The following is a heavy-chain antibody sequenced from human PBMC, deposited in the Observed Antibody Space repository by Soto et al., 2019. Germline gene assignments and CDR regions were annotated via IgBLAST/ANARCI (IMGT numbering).Heavy chain of an antibody. CDR1: GFTFSSYG. J-gene: IGHJ6*02. V-gene: IGHV3-30*18. CDR2: ISYDGSNK. Sequence: PGGSLRLSCAASGFTFSSYGMHWVRQAPGKGLEWVAVISYDGSNKYYADSVKGRFTISRDNSKNTLYLQMNSLRAEDTAVYYCAKESPGWGESEEYYGMDVWGQGTTVTVSS. CDR3: AKESPGWGESEEYYGMDV. D-gene: IGHD3-16*01.